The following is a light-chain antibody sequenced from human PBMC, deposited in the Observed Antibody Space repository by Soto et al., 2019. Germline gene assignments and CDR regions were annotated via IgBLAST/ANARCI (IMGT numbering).Light chain of an antibody. Sequence: QSALTQPASVSGPPGQSITISCTGTSSDVGGYNYVSWYQQHPGKAPKVMIYDVSNRPSGVSNRFSGSKSGNTASLTISGLQAEDEADYYCSSYTSSSTLGVFGTGTKLTVL. CDR1: SSDVGGYNY. CDR3: SSYTSSSTLGV. CDR2: DVS. V-gene: IGLV2-14*01. J-gene: IGLJ1*01.